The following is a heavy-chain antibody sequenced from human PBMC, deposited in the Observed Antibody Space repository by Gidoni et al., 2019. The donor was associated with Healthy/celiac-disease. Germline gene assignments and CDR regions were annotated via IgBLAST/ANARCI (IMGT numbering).Heavy chain of an antibody. CDR1: GGSISRSSYY. J-gene: IGHJ6*02. V-gene: IGHV4-39*01. CDR3: ARHEVLCSGGSCYPVYYYYGMDV. D-gene: IGHD2-15*01. CDR2: IYYSGST. Sequence: QLQLQESGPGLVKPSETLSLTRTVSGGSISRSSYYWGCIRQPPGKGLEWIGIIYYSGSTYYNPSLKSRVTISVDTSKNQFSLKLSSVTAADTAVYYCARHEVLCSGGSCYPVYYYYGMDVWGQGTTVTVSS.